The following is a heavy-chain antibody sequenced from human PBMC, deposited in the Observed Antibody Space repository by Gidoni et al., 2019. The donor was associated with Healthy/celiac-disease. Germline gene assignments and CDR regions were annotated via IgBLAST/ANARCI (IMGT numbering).Heavy chain of an antibody. Sequence: QVTLKESGPVLVKPTETLTLTCTVSGFSLSNARMGVSWIRQPPGKALEWLAHIFSNDEKSYSTSLKSRLTISKDTSKSQVVLTMTNMDPVDTATYYCARIQGDTYYYGSGSYYNAHGHYFDYWGQGTLVTVSS. D-gene: IGHD3-10*01. CDR3: ARIQGDTYYYGSGSYYNAHGHYFDY. CDR1: GFSLSNARMG. V-gene: IGHV2-26*01. CDR2: IFSNDEK. J-gene: IGHJ4*02.